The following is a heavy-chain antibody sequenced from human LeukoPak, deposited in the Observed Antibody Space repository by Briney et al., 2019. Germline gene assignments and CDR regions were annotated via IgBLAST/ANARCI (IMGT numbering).Heavy chain of an antibody. Sequence: SSETLSLTCTVSGDSISSGSYYWSWIRQPPGKGLEWIGEINHSGSTNYNPSLKSRVTISVDTSKNQFSLKLSSVTAADTAVYYCARRRYYDYVWGSYLRYYFDYWGQGTLVTVSS. CDR1: GDSISSGSYY. CDR2: INHSGST. D-gene: IGHD3-16*02. J-gene: IGHJ4*02. V-gene: IGHV4-39*07. CDR3: ARRRYYDYVWGSYLRYYFDY.